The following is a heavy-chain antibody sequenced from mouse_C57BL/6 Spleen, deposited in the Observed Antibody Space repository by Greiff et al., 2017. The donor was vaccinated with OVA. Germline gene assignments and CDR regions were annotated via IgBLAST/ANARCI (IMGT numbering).Heavy chain of an antibody. J-gene: IGHJ2*01. CDR2: IDPSDSYT. CDR1: GYTFTSYW. CDR3: ARTHNY. V-gene: IGHV1-50*01. Sequence: QVQLQQPGAELVKPGASVKLSCKASGYTFTSYWMQWVKQRPGQGLEWIGEIDPSDSYTNYNQKFKGKATLTVDTSSSTAYMQLSSLPSEDSAVYYCARTHNYWGQGTTLTVSS.